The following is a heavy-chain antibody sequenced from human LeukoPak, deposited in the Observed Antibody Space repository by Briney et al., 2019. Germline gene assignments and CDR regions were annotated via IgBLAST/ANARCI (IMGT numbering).Heavy chain of an antibody. CDR1: GGSLSRYY. CDR3: ARSCSSTSCLIDY. Sequence: SETLSLTCTVSGGSLSRYYWSWIRQPPGKGLEWIGSIYYRRSTNYNPSLKSRVAISVDTSKNQFSLKLSSVTAADTAVYYCARSCSSTSCLIDYWGQGTLVTVSS. V-gene: IGHV4-59*01. D-gene: IGHD2-2*01. CDR2: IYYRRST. J-gene: IGHJ4*02.